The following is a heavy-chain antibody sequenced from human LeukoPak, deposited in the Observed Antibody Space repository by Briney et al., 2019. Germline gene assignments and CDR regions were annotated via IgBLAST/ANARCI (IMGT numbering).Heavy chain of an antibody. J-gene: IGHJ4*02. D-gene: IGHD2/OR15-2a*01. CDR1: GGSISSYY. CDR2: IYTSGST. CDR3: ARSQGFYDY. V-gene: IGHV4-4*09. Sequence: SETPSLTCTVSGGSISSYYWSWIRQPPGKGLEWIGYIYTSGSTNYNPSLKSRVTISVDTSKNQFSLKLSSVTAADTAVYYCARSQGFYDYWGQGTLVTVSS.